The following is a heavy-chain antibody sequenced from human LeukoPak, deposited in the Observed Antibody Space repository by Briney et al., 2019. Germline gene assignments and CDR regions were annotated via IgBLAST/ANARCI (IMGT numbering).Heavy chain of an antibody. D-gene: IGHD2-8*01. CDR1: GFTFTSYG. J-gene: IGHJ5*02. CDR2: ITYDGYYK. CDR3: ARGNGWPWWFDP. Sequence: PGGSLRLSCAASGFTFTSYGMHWVRQAPGKGLEWVALITYDGYYKYYSDSVKGRFTISSDTSKNTMYLQMNSLRAEDTAVYYCARGNGWPWWFDPWGQGTLVTVSS. V-gene: IGHV3-30*03.